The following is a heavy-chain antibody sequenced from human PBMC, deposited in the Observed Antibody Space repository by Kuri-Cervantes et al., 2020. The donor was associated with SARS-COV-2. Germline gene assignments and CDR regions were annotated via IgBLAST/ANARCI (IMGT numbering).Heavy chain of an antibody. CDR1: GFTFSDYY. CDR2: ISSSSSYT. CDR3: ARGGVADH. J-gene: IGHJ4*02. Sequence: GESLKISCAASGFTFSDYYMSWIRQAPGKGLEWVSYISSSSSYTNYADSVKGRFTISRDNAKNSLFLQMKSLRVDDTAVYYCARGGVADHWGQGTLVTVSS. V-gene: IGHV3-11*06. D-gene: IGHD3-10*01.